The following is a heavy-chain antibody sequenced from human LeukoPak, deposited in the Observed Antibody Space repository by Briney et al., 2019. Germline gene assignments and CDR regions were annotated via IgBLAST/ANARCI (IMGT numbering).Heavy chain of an antibody. J-gene: IGHJ4*02. Sequence: PRGSLRLSCAASGFTFSSYNMNWVRQAPGKGLEWISYISSSSSTIYYADSVKGRFTISRDTAKNSLYLQMNSLRAEDTAVYYCARDSGSYYNWGQGTLVTVSS. D-gene: IGHD3-10*01. CDR2: ISSSSSTI. CDR3: ARDSGSYYN. CDR1: GFTFSSYN. V-gene: IGHV3-48*01.